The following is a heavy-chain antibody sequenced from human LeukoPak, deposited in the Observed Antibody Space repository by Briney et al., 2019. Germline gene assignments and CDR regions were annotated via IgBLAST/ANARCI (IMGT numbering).Heavy chain of an antibody. D-gene: IGHD5-24*01. J-gene: IGHJ3*02. V-gene: IGHV6-1*01. Sequence: SQTLSLTCAISGDSVSSNSAARNWIRQSPSRGLEWLGRTCYKSKWYNDYAVSVKSRITINPDTSKNQLSLQLNSVTPEDTAVYYCARGGQGDGYSADDAFDIWGQGTMVTVSS. CDR3: ARGGQGDGYSADDAFDI. CDR2: TCYKSKWYN. CDR1: GDSVSSNSAA.